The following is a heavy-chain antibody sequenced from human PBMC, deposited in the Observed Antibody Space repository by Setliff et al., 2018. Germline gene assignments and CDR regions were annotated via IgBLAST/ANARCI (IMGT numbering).Heavy chain of an antibody. CDR2: IYNIGET. CDR3: ATWAPIAAAGFDY. J-gene: IGHJ4*02. D-gene: IGHD6-13*01. V-gene: IGHV3-53*01. CDR1: GLTVSNDF. Sequence: GGSLRLSCVVSGLTVSNDFMGWVRQAPGKGLEWVSVIYNIGETRYADSVKGRFTISRDKSKNTLYLHLSSLRVEDTAVYYCATWAPIAAAGFDYWGQGTLVTVSS.